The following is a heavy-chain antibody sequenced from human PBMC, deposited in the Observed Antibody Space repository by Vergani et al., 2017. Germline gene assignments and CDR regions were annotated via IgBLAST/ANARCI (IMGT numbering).Heavy chain of an antibody. D-gene: IGHD4-17*01. CDR1: GFTLSRYA. J-gene: IGHJ4*02. Sequence: QVQLVESGGGVVQPGRSLRLSCAASGFTLSRYAMHWVRQAPGKGLEWVAVISYDGSNKYYADSVKGRFTISRDNSKNTLYLQMTSLRAEDTAVYYCARRASGDYVSSFDYWGQGTLVTVSS. CDR3: ARRASGDYVSSFDY. V-gene: IGHV3-30-3*01. CDR2: ISYDGSNK.